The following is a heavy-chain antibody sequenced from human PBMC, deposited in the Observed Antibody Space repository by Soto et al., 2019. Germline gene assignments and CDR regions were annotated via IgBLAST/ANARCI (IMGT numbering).Heavy chain of an antibody. CDR3: ARERAAGNHDY. CDR1: GGTFSSYT. CDR2: IMPIFAKA. D-gene: IGHD3-10*01. V-gene: IGHV1-69*01. J-gene: IGHJ4*02. Sequence: QVRLVQSGAEVKKPGSSLKIYCQTSGGTFSSYTINWVRQAPGQGLEWMGGIMPIFAKANYAQKFQGRVTITADESTNTAYMELNSLTFEDTAVYYCARERAAGNHDYWGQGTLVTVSS.